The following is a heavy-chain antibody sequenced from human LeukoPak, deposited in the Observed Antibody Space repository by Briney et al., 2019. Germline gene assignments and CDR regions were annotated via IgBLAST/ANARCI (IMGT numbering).Heavy chain of an antibody. CDR2: ISSSGSTI. Sequence: PGGSLRLSCAASGFTFSSYEMNWVRQAPGKGLEWVSYISSSGSTIYYADSVKGRFTISRDNAKNSLYLQMNSLRAEDTAVYYCAKDPHPRTRYCSSTSCYTLFDYWGQGTLVTVSS. CDR1: GFTFSSYE. CDR3: AKDPHPRTRYCSSTSCYTLFDY. J-gene: IGHJ4*02. D-gene: IGHD2-2*02. V-gene: IGHV3-48*03.